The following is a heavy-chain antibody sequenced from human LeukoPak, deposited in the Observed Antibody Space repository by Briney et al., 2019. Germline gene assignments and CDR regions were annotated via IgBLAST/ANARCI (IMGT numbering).Heavy chain of an antibody. CDR1: GFSLSTSGMR. D-gene: IGHD5-12*01. CDR3: ARSGRWLRPYYFDY. J-gene: IGHJ4*02. V-gene: IGHV2-70*04. CDR2: IDWDDDK. Sequence: SGPTLVNPTQTLTLTCTFSGFSLSTSGMRVNWIRQPPGKALEWLARIDWDDDKLYSTSLKTRLTISKDTSKNQVVLTMTNMDPVDTATYYCARSGRWLRPYYFDYWGQGTLVTVSS.